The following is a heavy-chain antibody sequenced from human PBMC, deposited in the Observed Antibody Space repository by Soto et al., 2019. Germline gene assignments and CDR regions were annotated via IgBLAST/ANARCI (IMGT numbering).Heavy chain of an antibody. Sequence: GGSLRLSCAASGFTFSSYWMSWVRQAPGKGLEWVANIKQDGSEKYYVDSVKGRFTISRDNAKNSLYLQMNSLRAEDTAVYYCARDGWKDIVVDDYYYYGMDVWGQGTTVTVSS. CDR2: IKQDGSEK. CDR3: ARDGWKDIVVDDYYYYGMDV. CDR1: GFTFSSYW. J-gene: IGHJ6*02. D-gene: IGHD2-2*01. V-gene: IGHV3-7*05.